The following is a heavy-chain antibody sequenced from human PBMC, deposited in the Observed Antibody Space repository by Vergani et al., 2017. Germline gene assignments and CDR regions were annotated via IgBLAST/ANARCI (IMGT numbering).Heavy chain of an antibody. J-gene: IGHJ6*02. CDR2: ISSSGSTI. D-gene: IGHD3-10*01. CDR3: ARSTGPGGYYYYGMDV. Sequence: QVQLVESGGGLVKPGGSLRLSCAASVFTFSDYYMSWIRQAPGKGLEWVSYISSSGSTIYDADSVKGRFTISRDNAKNSLYLQMNTLRAENTAVYYCARSTGPGGYYYYGMDVWGQGTTVTVSS. V-gene: IGHV3-11*04. CDR1: VFTFSDYY.